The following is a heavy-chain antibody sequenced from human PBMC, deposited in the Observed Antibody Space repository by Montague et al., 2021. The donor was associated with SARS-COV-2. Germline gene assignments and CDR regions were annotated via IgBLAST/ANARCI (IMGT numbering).Heavy chain of an antibody. V-gene: IGHV3-30-3*01. CDR1: GFTFSSYA. CDR2: ISYDGSNK. CDR3: V. D-gene: IGHD3-10*01. Sequence: SLRLSCAASGFTFSSYAMHWVRQAPGKGLEWVAVISYDGSNKYYADSVKGRFTISRDNSKNTAVYYCARALLWFGGYGMDVWGQGTAVTVSS. J-gene: IGHJ6*02.